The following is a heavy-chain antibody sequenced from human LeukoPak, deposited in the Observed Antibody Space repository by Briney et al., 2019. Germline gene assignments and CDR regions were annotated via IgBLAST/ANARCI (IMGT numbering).Heavy chain of an antibody. D-gene: IGHD3-22*01. CDR3: ARTLRITMIVVAPDAFDI. Sequence: SVKVSCKASGGTFSSYAISWVRQAPGQGLEWMGRINPIFGTANYAQKFQGRVTITTDESTGTAYMELSSLRSEDTAVYYCARTLRITMIVVAPDAFDIWGQGTMVTVSS. CDR2: INPIFGTA. J-gene: IGHJ3*02. CDR1: GGTFSSYA. V-gene: IGHV1-69*05.